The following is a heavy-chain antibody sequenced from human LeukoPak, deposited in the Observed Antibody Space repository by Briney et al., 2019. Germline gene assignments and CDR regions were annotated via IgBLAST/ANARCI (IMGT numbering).Heavy chain of an antibody. CDR1: GYTLTEVS. CDR2: FDPEDGET. V-gene: IGHV1-24*01. CDR3: APSSIQLWYHLDY. Sequence: ASEKVSCKVSGYTLTEVSMHWVRQAPGKGLEWMGGFDPEDGETIYAQKFQGRVTMTEDTSTDTAYMELSSLRSEDTAVYYCAPSSIQLWYHLDYWGKGTMVTVSS. J-gene: IGHJ4*02. D-gene: IGHD5-18*01.